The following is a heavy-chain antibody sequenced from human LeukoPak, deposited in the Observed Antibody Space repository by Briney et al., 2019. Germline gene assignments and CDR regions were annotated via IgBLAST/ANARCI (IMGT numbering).Heavy chain of an antibody. Sequence: ASVKVSCKASGYTFTGYYMHWARQAPGQGLEWMGWINPNSGGTNYAQKFQGRVTMTRDTSISTAYMELSRLRSDDTAVYYCARDRVVVTAPLPFFDYWGQGTLVTVSS. CDR2: INPNSGGT. D-gene: IGHD2-21*02. CDR1: GYTFTGYY. J-gene: IGHJ4*02. CDR3: ARDRVVVTAPLPFFDY. V-gene: IGHV1-2*02.